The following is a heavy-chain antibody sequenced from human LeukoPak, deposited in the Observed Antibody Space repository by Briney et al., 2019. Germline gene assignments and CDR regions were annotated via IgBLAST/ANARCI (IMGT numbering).Heavy chain of an antibody. CDR2: IYYSGST. CDR1: GGSISSSSYY. Sequence: SETLSLTCTVSGGSISSSSYYWGWIRQPPGKGLEWIGSIYYSGSTYYNPSLKSRVTISVDTSKNQFSLKLSSVTAADTTVYYCARRMALQDYAQQLVGFVIWGQGTMVTVSS. V-gene: IGHV4-39*01. J-gene: IGHJ3*02. CDR3: ARRMALQDYAQQLVGFVI. D-gene: IGHD6-13*01.